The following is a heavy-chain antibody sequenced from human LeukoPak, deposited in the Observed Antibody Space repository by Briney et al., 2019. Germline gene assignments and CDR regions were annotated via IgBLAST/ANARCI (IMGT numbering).Heavy chain of an antibody. V-gene: IGHV1-46*01. CDR1: GYTFSDNY. Sequence: ASVKVSCKASGYTFSDNYIHWVRQAPGQGLEWMGIINPNGGVTTYAQKFQGRVTMTRDTSTSTIYMDLSSLKSEDTAVYYCARDDGRGALWFGELLGAFDIWGQGTMVTVSS. CDR3: ARDDGRGALWFGELLGAFDI. CDR2: INPNGGVT. D-gene: IGHD3-10*01. J-gene: IGHJ3*02.